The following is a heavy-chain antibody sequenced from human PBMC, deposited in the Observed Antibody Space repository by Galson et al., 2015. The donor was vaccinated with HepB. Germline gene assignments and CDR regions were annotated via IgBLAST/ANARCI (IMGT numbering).Heavy chain of an antibody. Sequence: SVKVSCKASGYTFSSYSITWVRQAPGQGLEWMGWISTYNRDTEYAQKFQGRVTMTTDTSTNTAYMELRSLRSDDTAVYYCARGGVVVVVNATQNNWFDPWGQGTPVTVSS. D-gene: IGHD2-15*01. CDR1: GYTFSSYS. CDR3: ARGGVVVVVNATQNNWFDP. J-gene: IGHJ5*02. V-gene: IGHV1-18*01. CDR2: ISTYNRDT.